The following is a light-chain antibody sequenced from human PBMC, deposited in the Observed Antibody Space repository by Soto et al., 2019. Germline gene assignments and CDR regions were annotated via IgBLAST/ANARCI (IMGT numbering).Light chain of an antibody. CDR1: QSVSNN. Sequence: EIVMTQSPATLSVSPGEGATLSCRASQSVSNNVAWYQQKPGQAPRLLIFGASTRATGIPVRFSGSGSGRQFTLTISSLQSEDFAVYYCQQYNNWPPLTFGGGTKVEIK. V-gene: IGKV3-15*01. J-gene: IGKJ4*01. CDR2: GAS. CDR3: QQYNNWPPLT.